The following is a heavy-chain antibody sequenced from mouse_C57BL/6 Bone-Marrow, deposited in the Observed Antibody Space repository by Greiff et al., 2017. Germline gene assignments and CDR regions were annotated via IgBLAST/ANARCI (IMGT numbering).Heavy chain of an antibody. V-gene: IGHV1-69*01. CDR3: ARLEGFYYGSFV. J-gene: IGHJ1*03. CDR2: IDPSDSYT. D-gene: IGHD1-1*01. Sequence: QVQLQQPGAELVMPGASVKLSCKASGYTFTSYWMHWVKQRPGQGLEWIGEIDPSDSYTNYNQKFKGKSTLTVDKSSSTAYMQLSSLTSEDSAVYYGARLEGFYYGSFVWGTGTTVTVSS. CDR1: GYTFTSYW.